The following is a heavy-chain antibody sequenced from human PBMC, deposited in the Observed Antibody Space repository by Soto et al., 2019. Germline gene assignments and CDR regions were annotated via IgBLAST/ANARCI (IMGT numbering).Heavy chain of an antibody. V-gene: IGHV3-30-3*01. J-gene: IGHJ6*02. D-gene: IGHD2-2*01. Sequence: GGTLRLSCAASGVTLRNYGLHWVRQAPGKGREWVAVISYDGSNKYYADSVKGRFTISRDKSKITLYLQMDSLRPEETAVYYCARDDCSNKSCYIAYYGMDVLGQETTVTVFS. CDR2: ISYDGSNK. CDR3: ARDDCSNKSCYIAYYGMDV. CDR1: GVTLRNYG.